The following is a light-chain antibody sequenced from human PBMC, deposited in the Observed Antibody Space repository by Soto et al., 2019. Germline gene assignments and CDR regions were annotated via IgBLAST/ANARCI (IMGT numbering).Light chain of an antibody. Sequence: EIVLTQSPATLSLSPGERATLSCRASQSVSSYLAWYQQKPGQAPRLLIYDASNRATGIPARFSGSGPGTDFTLTISSLEPEDFAVYYCQQRGNWPRTFGQGTKLEIK. CDR3: QQRGNWPRT. CDR2: DAS. CDR1: QSVSSY. J-gene: IGKJ2*01. V-gene: IGKV3-11*01.